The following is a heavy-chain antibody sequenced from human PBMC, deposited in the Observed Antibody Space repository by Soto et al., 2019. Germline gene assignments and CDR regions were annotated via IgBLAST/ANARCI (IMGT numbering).Heavy chain of an antibody. CDR3: ARIGGYHGPLDY. CDR1: GVSISSYF. V-gene: IGHV4-59*01. D-gene: IGHD6-25*01. Sequence: LSLTCPVSGVSISSYFWSWIRQAPGRGLEWIGYTYHRGSTNYSPSLKSRVAISLDTSENQFSLKVNSVTAADTAVYYCARIGGYHGPLDYWGQGTPVTV. J-gene: IGHJ4*02. CDR2: TYHRGST.